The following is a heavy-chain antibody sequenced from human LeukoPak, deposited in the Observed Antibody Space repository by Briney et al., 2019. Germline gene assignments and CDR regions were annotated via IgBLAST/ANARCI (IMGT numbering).Heavy chain of an antibody. Sequence: GGTLRLSCAASGFTFSSYAMTWVRQAPGKGLEWVSTISGSGDSTYYADSVKGRFTISRDNSKNTLYLQMNSLRAEDTAVYYCAKDIGAETGSYYDYWGQGTLVTVSS. J-gene: IGHJ4*02. CDR2: ISGSGDST. V-gene: IGHV3-23*01. CDR3: AKDIGAETGSYYDY. CDR1: GFTFSSYA. D-gene: IGHD3-10*01.